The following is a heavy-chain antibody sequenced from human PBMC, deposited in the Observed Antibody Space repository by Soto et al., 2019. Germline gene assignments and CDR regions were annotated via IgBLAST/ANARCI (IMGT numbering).Heavy chain of an antibody. J-gene: IGHJ5*02. CDR2: INPSGGST. D-gene: IGHD1-1*01. CDR3: ARDQTNGPVYNWFDP. Sequence: ASVKVSCKASGYTFNSYYMHWVRQAPGQGLEWMGIINPSGGSTSYAQKFQGRVTMTRDTSTSTVYMELSSLRSEDTAVYYCARDQTNGPVYNWFDPWGQGTLVTVSS. CDR1: GYTFNSYY. V-gene: IGHV1-46*02.